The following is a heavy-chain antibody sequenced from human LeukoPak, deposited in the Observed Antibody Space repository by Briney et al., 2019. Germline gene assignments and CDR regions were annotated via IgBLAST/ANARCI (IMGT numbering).Heavy chain of an antibody. Sequence: ASVKVSCKASGYTFTDYYTHWVRQAPGQGLEWMGWINPENGATKYVPKFQGRVTMTRDTSISTAYMELSSLRSEDTAVYYCARAMVRGVITPGYWGQGTLVTVSS. D-gene: IGHD3-10*01. CDR2: INPENGAT. J-gene: IGHJ4*02. CDR3: ARAMVRGVITPGY. CDR1: GYTFTDYY. V-gene: IGHV1-2*02.